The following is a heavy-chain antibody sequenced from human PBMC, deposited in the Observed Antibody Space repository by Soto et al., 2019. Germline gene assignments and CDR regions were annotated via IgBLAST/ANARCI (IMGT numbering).Heavy chain of an antibody. V-gene: IGHV1-3*05. CDR3: ARDLVPATTVTTGVWFDP. CDR1: GYTFTSYA. D-gene: IGHD4-4*01. Sequence: QVQLVQSGAEEKKPGASVKVSCKASGYTFTSYAMHWVRQAPGQRLEWMGWINAGNGNTKYSQKFQGRVTITRDTAASTAYMELSSLRSEDTAVYYCARDLVPATTVTTGVWFDPWGQGTLVTVSS. CDR2: INAGNGNT. J-gene: IGHJ5*02.